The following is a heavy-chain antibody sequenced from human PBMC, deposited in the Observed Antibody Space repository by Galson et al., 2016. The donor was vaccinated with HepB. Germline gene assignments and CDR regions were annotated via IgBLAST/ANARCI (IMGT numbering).Heavy chain of an antibody. J-gene: IGHJ4*02. V-gene: IGHV3-23*01. D-gene: IGHD6-6*01. CDR3: AKTPPGSSIQYFDY. CDR2: ISGSGAGT. CDR1: GFIFSNYA. Sequence: SLRLSCAASGFIFSNYAMGWVRQAPGKGLEWVSAISGSGAGTNYADSVRGRFTISRDNSKNTRYLQMNSLTAEDTAVYYCAKTPPGSSIQYFDYWGQGTLVTVSS.